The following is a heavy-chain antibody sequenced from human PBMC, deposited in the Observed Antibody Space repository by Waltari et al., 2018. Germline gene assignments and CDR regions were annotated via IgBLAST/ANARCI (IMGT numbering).Heavy chain of an antibody. D-gene: IGHD3-16*01. CDR3: ARDEPGGVATAPGY. CDR2: IIPIFGTA. J-gene: IGHJ4*02. V-gene: IGHV1-69*05. CDR1: GGTFSSYA. Sequence: QVQLVQSGAEVKKPGSSVKVSCKASGGTFSSYAISWVRQAPGQGLEWMGWIIPIFGTASYAQKFQGRVTITTDESTSTAYMELSSLRSEDTAVYYCARDEPGGVATAPGYWGQGTLVTVSS.